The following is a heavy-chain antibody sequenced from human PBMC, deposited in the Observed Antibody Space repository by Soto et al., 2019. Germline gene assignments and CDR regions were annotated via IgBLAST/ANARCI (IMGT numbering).Heavy chain of an antibody. CDR3: AKGVAGWYYFDY. V-gene: IGHV3-9*01. CDR1: GFTFDDYA. CDR2: ISWNVGSI. D-gene: IGHD3-3*01. J-gene: IGHJ4*02. Sequence: EVQLVESGGGLVQPGRSLRLSCAASGFTFDDYAMHWVRQAPGKGLEWVSGISWNVGSIAYADSVKGRCTSSRDKAKNSLYLQMNSLRAEDTALYYCAKGVAGWYYFDYWGQGTLVTVSS.